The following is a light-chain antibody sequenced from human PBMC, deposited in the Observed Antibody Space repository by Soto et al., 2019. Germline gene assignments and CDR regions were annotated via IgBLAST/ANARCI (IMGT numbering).Light chain of an antibody. J-gene: IGKJ1*01. Sequence: VMTQAPLSLSSFPCDRVTLSCRASQAVNTRLAWYQHKPGQAPRLLIYLTSNRAAGIPARFSGSGSGTEFTLTISSLQSEDFAVYYCQQYNNWPQTFGQGTKVDIK. V-gene: IGKV3D-15*01. CDR2: LTS. CDR3: QQYNNWPQT. CDR1: QAVNTR.